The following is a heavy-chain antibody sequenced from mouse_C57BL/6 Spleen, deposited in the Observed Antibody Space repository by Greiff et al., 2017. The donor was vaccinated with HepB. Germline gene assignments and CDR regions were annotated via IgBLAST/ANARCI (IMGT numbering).Heavy chain of an antibody. CDR1: GYTFTSYW. Sequence: LQQPGAELVMPGASVKLSCKASGYTFTSYWMHWVKQRPGQGLEWIGEIDPSDSYTNYNQKFKGKSTLTVDKSSSTAYMQLSSLTSEDSAVYYCARSPDGYYYFDYWGQGTTLTVSS. CDR2: IDPSDSYT. V-gene: IGHV1-69*01. J-gene: IGHJ2*01. D-gene: IGHD2-3*01. CDR3: ARSPDGYYYFDY.